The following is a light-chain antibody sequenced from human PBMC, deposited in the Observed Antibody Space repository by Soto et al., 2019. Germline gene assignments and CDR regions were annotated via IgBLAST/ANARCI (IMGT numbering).Light chain of an antibody. V-gene: IGLV2-23*02. CDR3: CSYAGARTYVL. CDR1: ANDVGSYNL. J-gene: IGLJ3*02. CDR2: EVT. Sequence: QSALSQPASVSGSPGQSITISCTGSANDVGSYNLVSWYQQHPGKAPKLVIYEVTKRPSGISSRFSGSKSGITASLTISGLQAEDGGDYYCCSYAGARTYVLFGGGTQLTVL.